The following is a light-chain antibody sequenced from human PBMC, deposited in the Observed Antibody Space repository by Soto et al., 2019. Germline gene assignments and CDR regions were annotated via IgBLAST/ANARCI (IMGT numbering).Light chain of an antibody. V-gene: IGLV2-14*03. CDR2: DVS. CDR3: SSYTSSSTLVV. Sequence: QSALTQPASVSGSPGQSITISCTGTSSDVGAYNFVSWYQQHPGKVPKLMIYDVSNRPSGVSNRFSGSKSGNTASLTISGLQAEDEADYYCSSYTSSSTLVVFGGGTKVTVL. J-gene: IGLJ2*01. CDR1: SSDVGAYNF.